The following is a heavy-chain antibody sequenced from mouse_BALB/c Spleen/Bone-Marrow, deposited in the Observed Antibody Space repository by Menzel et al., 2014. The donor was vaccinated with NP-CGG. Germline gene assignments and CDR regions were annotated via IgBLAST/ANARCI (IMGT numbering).Heavy chain of an antibody. V-gene: IGHV3-5*02. Sequence: QLQQSGPGLVKPSQTVSLTCTVTGISITTGNYRWGWIRQFPGNKLEWIGYIYYSGTITYNPSLTSRTTITRDTSKNQFFLEMNSLTAEDTATYYCARDGNWDGHFDYWGQGTTLTVSS. CDR3: ARDGNWDGHFDY. CDR2: IYYSGTI. CDR1: GISITTGNYR. D-gene: IGHD4-1*01. J-gene: IGHJ2*01.